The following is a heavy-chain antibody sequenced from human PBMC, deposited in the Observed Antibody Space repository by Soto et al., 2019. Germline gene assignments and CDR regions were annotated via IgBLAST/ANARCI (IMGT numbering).Heavy chain of an antibody. V-gene: IGHV3-66*01. CDR2: IYSGGST. CDR3: ARFIVATVPLDAFYI. CDR1: GFTVSSNY. Sequence: PGGSLRLSCAASGFTVSSNYMSWVRQAPGKGLEWVSVIYSGGSTYYADSVKGRFTISRDNSKNTLYLQMNSLRAEDTAVYYCARFIVATVPLDAFYIWGQGTMVTVSS. D-gene: IGHD5-12*01. J-gene: IGHJ3*02.